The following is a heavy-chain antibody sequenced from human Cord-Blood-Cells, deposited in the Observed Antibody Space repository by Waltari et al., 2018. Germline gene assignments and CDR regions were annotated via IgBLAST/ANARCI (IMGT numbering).Heavy chain of an antibody. CDR2: NYTSGST. CDR1: GGSISSYY. V-gene: IGHV4-4*07. CDR3: ARVAKSGYSYYYYMDV. Sequence: QVQLQESGPGLVKPSETLSLTCTVSGGSISSYYWSWIRQPAGKGLEWIGRNYTSGSTNYHPSLKGRVTMSVDTSKNQFSLKLSSVTAADTAVYYCARVAKSGYSYYYYMDVWGKGTTVTVSS. J-gene: IGHJ6*03. D-gene: IGHD3-3*01.